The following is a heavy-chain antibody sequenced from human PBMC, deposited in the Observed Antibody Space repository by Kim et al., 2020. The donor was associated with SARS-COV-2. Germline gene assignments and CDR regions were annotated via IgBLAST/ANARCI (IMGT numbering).Heavy chain of an antibody. CDR2: INHSGST. CDR3: ARDRIFNWYTGWFDP. CDR1: GWSFRGYY. V-gene: IGHV4-34*01. J-gene: IGHJ5*02. D-gene: IGHD1-1*01. Sequence: SETLSLTCAVYGWSFRGYYWSWIRQPPGKGLEWIGEINHSGSTNYNPSLKSRVTISVDTSRNQFSLKVTSVTAADTAVYYCARDRIFNWYTGWFDPWGQGTLVTVSS.